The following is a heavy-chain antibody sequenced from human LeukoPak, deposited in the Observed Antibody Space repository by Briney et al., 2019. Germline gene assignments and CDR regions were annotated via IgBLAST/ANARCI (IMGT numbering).Heavy chain of an antibody. CDR1: GFTVSSNY. CDR3: ARDHYYYYGMDV. Sequence: GGSLRLSCAASGFTVSSNYMSWVRQAPGKGLEWVSVIYSGGSTYYADSVKGRFTISRDNSKNTLYLQMDSLRAEDTAVYYCARDHYYYYGMDVWGQGVTVTVSS. J-gene: IGHJ6*02. V-gene: IGHV3-53*01. CDR2: IYSGGST.